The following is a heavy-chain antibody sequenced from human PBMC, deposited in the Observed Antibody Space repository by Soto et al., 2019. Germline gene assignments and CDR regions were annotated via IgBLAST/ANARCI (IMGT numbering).Heavy chain of an antibody. D-gene: IGHD1-1*01. Sequence: EVQLVESGGGLVQPGGSLRVSCAASGFTFSNYWMTWVRQAPGKGLEWVANINADGSEKNYVDSVKGRFIISRDNAKNSLDLQMNSPRAEDTAVYYCARGGFCNDGWGQGTLVIVSS. V-gene: IGHV3-7*01. CDR2: INADGSEK. J-gene: IGHJ4*02. CDR3: ARGGFCNDG. CDR1: GFTFSNYW.